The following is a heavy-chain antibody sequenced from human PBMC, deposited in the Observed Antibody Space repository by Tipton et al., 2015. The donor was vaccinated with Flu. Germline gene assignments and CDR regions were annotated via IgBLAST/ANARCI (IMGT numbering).Heavy chain of an antibody. CDR2: IYYSGST. J-gene: IGHJ6*02. Sequence: GLVKPSETLSLTCTVSGGSISSYYWSWIRQPPGKGLEWIGYIYYSGSTNYNPSLKSRVTISVDTSKNQFSLKLSSVTAADTAVYYCARERGGYSSGPSYGMDVWGQGTTVTVSS. D-gene: IGHD6-19*01. V-gene: IGHV4-59*01. CDR3: ARERGGYSSGPSYGMDV. CDR1: GGSISSYY.